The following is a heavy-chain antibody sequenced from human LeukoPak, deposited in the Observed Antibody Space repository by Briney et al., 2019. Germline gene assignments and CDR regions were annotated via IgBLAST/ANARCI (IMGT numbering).Heavy chain of an antibody. CDR2: IYPGDSDT. D-gene: IGHD3-22*01. CDR1: GYSFTSYW. CDR3: ARQEGNYYDSSGYLNY. J-gene: IGHJ4*02. V-gene: IGHV5-51*01. Sequence: GESLKISCKGSGYSFTSYWIGWVRQMPGKGLEWMGIIYPGDSDTRYSPSLQGQVTISADKSISTAYLQWSSLKASDTAMYYCARQEGNYYDSSGYLNYWGQGTLVTVAS.